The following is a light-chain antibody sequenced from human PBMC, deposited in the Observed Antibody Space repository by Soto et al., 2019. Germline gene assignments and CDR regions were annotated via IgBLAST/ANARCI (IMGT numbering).Light chain of an antibody. CDR1: QSLVHSDGNTY. CDR3: VQGTHWPIT. V-gene: IGKV2-30*02. CDR2: EVS. Sequence: DVVMTQSPLSLPVTLGQPASISCTSSQSLVHSDGNTYLTWFHQRPGQSPRRLIYEVSNRASGVPDRFSGSGSGTEFTLMISRLEAEDVGVYYCVQGTHWPITFGGGTKVDIK. J-gene: IGKJ4*01.